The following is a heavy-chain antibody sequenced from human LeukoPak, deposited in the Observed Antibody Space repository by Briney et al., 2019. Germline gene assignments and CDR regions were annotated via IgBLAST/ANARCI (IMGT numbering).Heavy chain of an antibody. Sequence: GGSLRLSCVASGFNFIDYSMNWVRQAPGKGLEWISYIGISSGNTKYADSVKGRFTISRDKARNSLYLQMNSLRVGDTAVYYCARDHRFAFDNWGHGTLVTVSS. CDR1: GFNFIDYS. CDR3: ARDHRFAFDN. V-gene: IGHV3-48*01. J-gene: IGHJ4*01. CDR2: IGISSGNT.